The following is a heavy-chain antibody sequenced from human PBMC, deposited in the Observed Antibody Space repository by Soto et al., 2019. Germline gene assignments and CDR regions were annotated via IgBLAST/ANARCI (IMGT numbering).Heavy chain of an antibody. D-gene: IGHD2-15*01. CDR2: INHSGST. CDR3: ARMVVVVAAEGWFDP. Sequence: SETLSLTCAVYGGSFSGYYWSWIRQPPGKGLEWIGEINHSGSTNYNPSLKSRVTISVDTSKNQFSLKLSSVTAADTAVYYCARMVVVVAAEGWFDPWGQGTLVTVSS. V-gene: IGHV4-34*01. J-gene: IGHJ5*02. CDR1: GGSFSGYY.